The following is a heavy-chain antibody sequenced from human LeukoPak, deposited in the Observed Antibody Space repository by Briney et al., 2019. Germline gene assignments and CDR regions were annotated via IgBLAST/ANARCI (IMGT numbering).Heavy chain of an antibody. Sequence: PGGSLRLSCAASGFTFSSYGFHWVRQAPGKGLEWVALISYDGSNNHYADSVKGRFAISRDNSKNTLYLQMSSLRAEDTAVYYCAEDGASWRDPGVFRGQGTLVTVSS. D-gene: IGHD7-27*01. CDR2: ISYDGSNN. CDR1: GFTFSSYG. J-gene: IGHJ4*02. CDR3: AEDGASWRDPGVF. V-gene: IGHV3-30*18.